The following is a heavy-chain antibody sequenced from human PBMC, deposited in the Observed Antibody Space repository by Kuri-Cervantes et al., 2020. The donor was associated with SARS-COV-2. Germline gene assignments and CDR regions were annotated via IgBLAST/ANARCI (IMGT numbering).Heavy chain of an antibody. CDR1: GFTVSSNY. CDR2: IYSGGST. J-gene: IGHJ4*02. V-gene: IGHV3-53*04. Sequence: GESLKISCAASGFTVSSNYMSWVRQAPGKGLEWVSVIYSGGSTYYADSVKGRFTISRHNSKNTLYLQMNSLRAEDTAVYYCARGLAAAFGVDYWGQGTLVTVSS. CDR3: ARGLAAAFGVDY. D-gene: IGHD6-13*01.